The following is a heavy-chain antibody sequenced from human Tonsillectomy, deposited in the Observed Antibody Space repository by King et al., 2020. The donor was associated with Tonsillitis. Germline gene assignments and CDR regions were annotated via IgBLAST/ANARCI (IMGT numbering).Heavy chain of an antibody. V-gene: IGHV4-31*03. D-gene: IGHD4-17*01. CDR3: ARDQRYGDSIFDY. CDR1: GGSISSGGYY. Sequence: VQLQESGPGLVKPSQTLSLTCTVSGGSISSGGYYWTWIRQYPGKGLEWIWYISYTGSTYYNPSLRSRVTISAETPKNQFSLKLRSVTAADTAVYYCARDQRYGDSIFDYWGQGTLVTVSS. J-gene: IGHJ4*02. CDR2: ISYTGST.